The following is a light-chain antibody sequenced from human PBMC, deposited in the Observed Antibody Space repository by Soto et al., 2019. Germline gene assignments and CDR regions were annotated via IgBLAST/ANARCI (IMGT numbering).Light chain of an antibody. CDR1: RSNIGNNY. Sequence: SVLTQPPSASGTPGQRVTVSCSGSRSNIGNNYVYWYQQVPGTAPKLLMHSNNQRPSGVPDRFSASKSGSSASLAISGLRSEDEADYYCATWDDSLNMVFGGATKLPVL. CDR3: ATWDDSLNMV. J-gene: IGLJ3*02. CDR2: SNN. V-gene: IGLV1-47*02.